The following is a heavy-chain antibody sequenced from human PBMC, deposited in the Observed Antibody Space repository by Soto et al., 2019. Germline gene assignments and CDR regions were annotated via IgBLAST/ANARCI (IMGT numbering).Heavy chain of an antibody. CDR1: GFSLSTSGMC. J-gene: IGHJ4*02. CDR2: IDWDDDK. V-gene: IGHV2-70*11. Sequence: SGPTLVNPTQTLTLTCTCSGFSLSTSGMCVSWIRQPPGKALEWLARIDWDDDKYYSTSLKTRLTISKDTSKNQVVLTMTNMDPVDTATYYCARMVGFGPYFDYWGQGTLVTVSS. CDR3: ARMVGFGPYFDY. D-gene: IGHD3-10*01.